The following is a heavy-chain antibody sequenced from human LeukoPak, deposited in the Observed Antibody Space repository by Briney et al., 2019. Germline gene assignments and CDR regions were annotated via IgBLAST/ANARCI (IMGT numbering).Heavy chain of an antibody. CDR1: GFTFSSYG. D-gene: IGHD6-19*01. Sequence: PGRSLRLSCAASGFTFSSYGMHWVRQAPGKGLEWVAVIWYDGSNKYYADSVKGRFTISRDNSKNTLYLQMSSLRAEDTAVYYCARQIAVAGFDYWGQGTLVTVSS. J-gene: IGHJ4*02. CDR2: IWYDGSNK. CDR3: ARQIAVAGFDY. V-gene: IGHV3-33*01.